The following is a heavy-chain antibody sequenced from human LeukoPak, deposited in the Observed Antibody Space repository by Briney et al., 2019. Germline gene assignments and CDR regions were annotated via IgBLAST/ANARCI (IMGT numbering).Heavy chain of an antibody. V-gene: IGHV3-7*01. Sequence: GGSLRLSCAASTFTFSSYSMNWVRQAPGKGLEWVANIKKDGSEKYYVDAVKGRFTISRDNAKTSLYLQMNSLRAEDTAVYYCAKDWDLRAVYYDYYMDVWGKGTTVTISS. CDR2: IKKDGSEK. CDR3: AKDWDLRAVYYDYYMDV. CDR1: TFTFSSYS. D-gene: IGHD1-26*01. J-gene: IGHJ6*03.